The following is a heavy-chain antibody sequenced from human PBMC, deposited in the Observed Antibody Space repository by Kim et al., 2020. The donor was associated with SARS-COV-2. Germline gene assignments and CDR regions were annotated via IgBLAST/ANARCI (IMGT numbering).Heavy chain of an antibody. V-gene: IGHV1-2*02. J-gene: IGHJ4*02. D-gene: IGHD2-15*01. Sequence: ASVKVSCKASGYTFTGYYMHWVRQAPGQGLEWMGWINPNSGGTNYAQTFQGRVTMTRDTSISTAYMELSRLRSDDTAVYYCARPQRDRGVTYFFDYWGQG. CDR1: GYTFTGYY. CDR3: ARPQRDRGVTYFFDY. CDR2: INPNSGGT.